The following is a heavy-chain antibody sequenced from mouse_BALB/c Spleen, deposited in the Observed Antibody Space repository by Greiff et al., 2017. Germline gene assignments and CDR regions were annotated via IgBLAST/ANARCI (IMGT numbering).Heavy chain of an antibody. CDR2: ISNGGGST. J-gene: IGHJ1*01. CDR1: GFTFSSYT. CDR3: ARYRYFDV. Sequence: EVMLVESGGGLVQPGGSLKLSCAASGFTFSSYTMSWVRQTPEKRLEWVAYISNGGGSTYYPDTVKGRFTISRDNAKNTLYLQMSSLKSEDTAMYYCARYRYFDVWGAGTTVTVSS. V-gene: IGHV5-12-2*01.